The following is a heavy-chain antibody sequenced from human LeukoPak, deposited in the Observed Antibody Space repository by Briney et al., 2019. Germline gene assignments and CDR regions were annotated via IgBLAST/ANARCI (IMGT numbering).Heavy chain of an antibody. CDR3: ARERTGHDFWSGYYPYYFDY. CDR1: GGSISTYY. D-gene: IGHD3-3*01. CDR2: IYYSGST. Sequence: SETLSLTCTVSGGSISTYYWNWIRQPPGKGLEWIGYIYYSGSTNYNPSLKSRVTISVDTSKNQFSLKLSSVTAADTAVYYCARERTGHDFWSGYYPYYFDYWGQGTLVTVSS. V-gene: IGHV4-59*01. J-gene: IGHJ4*02.